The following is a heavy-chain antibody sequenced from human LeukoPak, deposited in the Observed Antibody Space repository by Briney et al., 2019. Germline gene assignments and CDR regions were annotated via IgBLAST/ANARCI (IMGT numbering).Heavy chain of an antibody. CDR1: GFTFSDYY. D-gene: IGHD6-13*01. V-gene: IGHV3-11*01. CDR2: ISSSGSTI. Sequence: GGSLRLSCAASGFTFSDYYMSWIRQAPGKGLEWVSCISSSGSTIYYADSVKGRFTISRDNAKNSLYLQMNSLRAEDTAVYYCASSIAAAGRDYWGQGTLVTVSS. J-gene: IGHJ4*02. CDR3: ASSIAAAGRDY.